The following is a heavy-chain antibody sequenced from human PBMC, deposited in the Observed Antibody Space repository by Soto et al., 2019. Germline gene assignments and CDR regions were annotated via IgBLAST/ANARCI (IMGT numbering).Heavy chain of an antibody. J-gene: IGHJ5*02. CDR1: GCTFTSYG. CDR3: VRRHVSATGIDWFDP. V-gene: IGHV1-3*01. CDR2: INAANGDT. D-gene: IGHD6-13*01. Sequence: WASVKVSCKASGCTFTSYGIHWVRQAPGQRLEWMGWINAANGDTKYSPKFQGRVTITRDTSASTAYMELSSLRSEDTAVYYCVRRHVSATGIDWFDPWGQGTLVTVSS.